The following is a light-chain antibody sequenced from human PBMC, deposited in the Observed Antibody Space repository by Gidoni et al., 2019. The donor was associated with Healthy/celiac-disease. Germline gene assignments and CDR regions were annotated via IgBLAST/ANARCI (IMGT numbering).Light chain of an antibody. CDR2: AAS. J-gene: IGKJ2*01. CDR3: QQSYSTPYT. Sequence: IQLTQSPSSLSASVGDRVTITSRASQYNSSYLNKYQQKPGKDPQHLIYAASSLQSGVPSRFSSRRSGANFTLTISSLQPEDFATYYCQQSYSTPYTFXRXTKLEIK. V-gene: IGKV1-39*01. CDR1: QYNSSY.